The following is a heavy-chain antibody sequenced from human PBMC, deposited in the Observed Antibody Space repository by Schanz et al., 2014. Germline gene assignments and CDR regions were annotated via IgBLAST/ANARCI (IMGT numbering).Heavy chain of an antibody. CDR3: ARDQYYFGSGNPFDI. Sequence: QGQLVESGGGVVQPGRSLRLSCAASGFTFSSYGMHWVRQAPGKGLEWVAIIWYDGSNKYYADSVKGRFTISRDNSENTLYLQMNSLRAEDTAVYYCARDQYYFGSGNPFDIWGQGTMVTVSS. V-gene: IGHV3-33*08. CDR2: IWYDGSNK. D-gene: IGHD3-10*01. CDR1: GFTFSSYG. J-gene: IGHJ3*02.